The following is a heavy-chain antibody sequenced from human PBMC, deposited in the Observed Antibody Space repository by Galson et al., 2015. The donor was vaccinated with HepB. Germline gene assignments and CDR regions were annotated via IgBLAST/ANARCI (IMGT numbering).Heavy chain of an antibody. CDR2: INPSGGST. Sequence: SVKVSCKASGYTFTSYYMHWVRQAPGQGLEWMGIINPSGGSTSYAQKFQGRVTMTRDTSTSTVYMELSSLRSEDTAVYYCARGGVMIVPAALVNWFDPWGQGTLVTVSS. D-gene: IGHD2-2*01. J-gene: IGHJ5*02. V-gene: IGHV1-46*03. CDR3: ARGGVMIVPAALVNWFDP. CDR1: GYTFTSYY.